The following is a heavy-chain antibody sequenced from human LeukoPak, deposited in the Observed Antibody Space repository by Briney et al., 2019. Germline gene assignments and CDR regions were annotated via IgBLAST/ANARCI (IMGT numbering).Heavy chain of an antibody. CDR1: GYSISSGYY. CDR2: IYHSGST. V-gene: IGHV4-38-2*02. D-gene: IGHD2-21*01. CDR3: ARATILDY. Sequence: SETLSLTCTVSGYSISSGYYWGWIRQPPGKGLEWIGSIYHSGSTYYNPSLKSRVTISVDTSKNQFSLKLSSVTAADTAVYYCARATILDYWGQGTLVTVSS. J-gene: IGHJ4*02.